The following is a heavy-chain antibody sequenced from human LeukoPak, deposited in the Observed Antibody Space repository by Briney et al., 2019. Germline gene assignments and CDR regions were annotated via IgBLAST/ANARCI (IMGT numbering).Heavy chain of an antibody. CDR3: ASLLRFGELPPPNWFDP. J-gene: IGHJ5*02. D-gene: IGHD3-10*01. V-gene: IGHV3-21*01. Sequence: GGSLRLSCAASGFTFSSYSMNWVRQAPGKGLEWVSSISSSSSYIYYADSVKGRFTISRDNAKNSLYLQMNSLRAEDTAVYYCASLLRFGELPPPNWFDPWGQGTLVTVSS. CDR2: ISSSSSYI. CDR1: GFTFSSYS.